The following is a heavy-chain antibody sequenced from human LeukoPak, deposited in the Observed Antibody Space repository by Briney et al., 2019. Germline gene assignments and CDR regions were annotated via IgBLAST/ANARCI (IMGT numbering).Heavy chain of an antibody. V-gene: IGHV3-23*01. CDR3: AKHAESYGDSVADY. J-gene: IGHJ4*02. D-gene: IGHD4-17*01. CDR1: GFTFSSYD. Sequence: GGSLRLSCAASGFTFSSYDMSWVRQAPGKGLEWVSAISGSGGSTYYADSVKGRFTISRDNSKNTLYLQMNSLRAEDTAVHYCAKHAESYGDSVADYWGQGTLVTVSS. CDR2: ISGSGGST.